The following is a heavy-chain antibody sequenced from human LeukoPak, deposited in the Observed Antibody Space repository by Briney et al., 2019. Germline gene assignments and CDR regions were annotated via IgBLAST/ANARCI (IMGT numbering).Heavy chain of an antibody. CDR2: IYYSGST. Sequence: SETLSLTCTVSGGSISSYYWSWIRQPPGKGLEWIGYIYYSGSTNYNPSLKSRVTISVDTSKNRFSLKLSSVTAADTAVYYCASSGSDSDAEYFQHWGQGTLVTVSS. V-gene: IGHV4-59*01. D-gene: IGHD1-26*01. J-gene: IGHJ1*01. CDR3: ASSGSDSDAEYFQH. CDR1: GGSISSYY.